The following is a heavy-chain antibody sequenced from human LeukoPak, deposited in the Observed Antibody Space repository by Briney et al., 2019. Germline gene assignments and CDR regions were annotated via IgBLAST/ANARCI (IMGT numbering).Heavy chain of an antibody. Sequence: ASVKVSCKASGYTFTSYYMHWVRQAPGQGLEWMGIINPSGGSTSYAQKLQGRVTMTTDTSTSTAYMELRSLRSDDTAVYYCARVKMVVAASWFDPWGQGTLVTVSS. CDR1: GYTFTSYY. CDR3: ARVKMVVAASWFDP. CDR2: INPSGGST. V-gene: IGHV1-46*01. D-gene: IGHD2-15*01. J-gene: IGHJ5*02.